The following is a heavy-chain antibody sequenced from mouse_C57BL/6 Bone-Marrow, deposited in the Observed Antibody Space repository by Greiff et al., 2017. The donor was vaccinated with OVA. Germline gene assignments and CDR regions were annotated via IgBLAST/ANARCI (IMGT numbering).Heavy chain of an antibody. CDR2: IDPSDSYT. CDR1: GYTFTSYW. V-gene: IGHV1-50*01. CDR3: ARPLLLRPFDY. Sequence: VKLQQPGAELVKPGASVKLSCKASGYTFTSYWMQWVKQRPGQGLEWIGEIDPSDSYTNYNQKFKGKATLTVDTSSSTAYMQLSSLTSEDSAVYYCARPLLLRPFDYWGQGTTLTVSS. D-gene: IGHD1-1*01. J-gene: IGHJ2*01.